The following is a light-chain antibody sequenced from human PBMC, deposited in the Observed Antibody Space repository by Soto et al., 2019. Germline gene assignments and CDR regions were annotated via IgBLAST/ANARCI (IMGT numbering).Light chain of an antibody. CDR3: QQYMNWPPLT. Sequence: EIVMTQSPATLSVSPGERVTLSCRASESISRNLAWYQQKPGQAPRLLIYGASSRDTGVPARFSGGGSGTEFTLTISSRQSEDYAVYFCQQYMNWPPLTFGPGTKVDV. CDR2: GAS. CDR1: ESISRN. J-gene: IGKJ3*01. V-gene: IGKV3-15*01.